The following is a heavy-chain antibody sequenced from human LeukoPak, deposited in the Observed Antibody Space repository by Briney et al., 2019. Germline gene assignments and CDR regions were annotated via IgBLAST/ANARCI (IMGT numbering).Heavy chain of an antibody. CDR3: ARVGASGSYPFDY. J-gene: IGHJ4*02. CDR2: IIPIFGTA. CDR1: GGTFSSYA. V-gene: IGHV1-69*01. D-gene: IGHD1-26*01. Sequence: ASVKVSCKASGGTFSSYAISWVRQAPGQGLEWMGGIIPIFGTANYAQKFQGRVTITADESTSTAYMELSSLRSEDTAVYYCARVGASGSYPFDYWGQGTLVTVSS.